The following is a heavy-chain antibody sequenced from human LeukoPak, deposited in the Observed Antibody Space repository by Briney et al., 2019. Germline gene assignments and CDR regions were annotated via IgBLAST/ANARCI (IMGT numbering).Heavy chain of an antibody. CDR2: INPNSGDT. CDR3: ARDGNFDY. CDR1: GYTFTDYY. Sequence: ALVKVSCKASGYTFTDYYMHWVRQAPGQGLEWMGWINPNSGDTNYAQKFQGRVTMTRDTSISTAYMELSSLRSDDTAVYYCARDGNFDYWGQGTLVTVSS. J-gene: IGHJ4*02. D-gene: IGHD1-26*01. V-gene: IGHV1-2*02.